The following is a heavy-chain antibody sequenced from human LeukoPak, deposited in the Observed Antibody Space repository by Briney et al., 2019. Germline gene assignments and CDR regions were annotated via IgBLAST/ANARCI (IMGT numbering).Heavy chain of an antibody. CDR1: GFTFSDYY. Sequence: GGSLRLSCAASGFTFSDYYISWIRQAPGEGLEWVSYISSSGSTIYYADSVKGQFTISRDNPKNSLYLQIKSLRAEDTAVYYCARSIVVVPAAKRQWFDPWGQGTLVTVSS. CDR2: ISSSGSTI. D-gene: IGHD2-2*01. V-gene: IGHV3-11*04. CDR3: ARSIVVVPAAKRQWFDP. J-gene: IGHJ5*02.